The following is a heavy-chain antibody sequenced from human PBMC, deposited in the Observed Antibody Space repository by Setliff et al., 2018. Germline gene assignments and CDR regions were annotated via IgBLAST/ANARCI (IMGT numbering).Heavy chain of an antibody. CDR1: GYTFTSYY. CDR3: MGSYGSWGYYFDY. CDR2: INPSGGST. J-gene: IGHJ4*02. Sequence: ASVKVSCKASGYTFTSYYMHWVRQAPGQGLEWMGIINPSGGSTSYAQKFQGRVTMTRDTSTSTVYMELSSLRSEDTAVYYCMGSYGSWGYYFDYWGQGTLVTVSS. D-gene: IGHD5-18*01. V-gene: IGHV1-46*01.